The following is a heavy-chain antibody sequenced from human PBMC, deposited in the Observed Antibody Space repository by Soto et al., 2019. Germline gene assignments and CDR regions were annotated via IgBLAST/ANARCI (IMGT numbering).Heavy chain of an antibody. V-gene: IGHV3-11*06. J-gene: IGHJ6*04. CDR2: SSSSGGYT. D-gene: IGHD3-16*01. CDR1: GFSVGDNY. Sequence: QVQLVESGGGLVEPGGSLRLSCAASGFSVGDNYMTWIRQAPGKGLEWLSYSSSSGGYTNYADSAKGRFTISRDNAKNSLYLQIDSLRAEDTAVYFCARSSGRRHVFTFDYGLDVWGKGNKVTVSS. CDR3: ARSSGRRHVFTFDYGLDV.